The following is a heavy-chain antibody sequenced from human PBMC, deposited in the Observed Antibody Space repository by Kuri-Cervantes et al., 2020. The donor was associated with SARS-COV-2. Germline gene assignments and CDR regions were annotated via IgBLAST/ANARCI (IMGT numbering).Heavy chain of an antibody. CDR2: IGVGRQNT. CDR3: ARGIVVTFDY. J-gene: IGHJ4*02. D-gene: IGHD3-22*01. CDR1: GYTITNYA. V-gene: IGHV1-3*01. Sequence: ASVKVSCKASGYTITNYAVNWLRQVPGQRPEWMGSIGVGRQNTKYSQKFQGRITITRDTSASTVYMELSSLTSADTAIYYCARGIVVTFDYWGQGTLVTVSS.